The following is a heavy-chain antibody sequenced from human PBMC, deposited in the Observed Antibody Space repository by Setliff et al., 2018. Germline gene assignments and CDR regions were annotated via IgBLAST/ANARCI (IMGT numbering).Heavy chain of an antibody. J-gene: IGHJ4*02. Sequence: GGSLRLSCEASGFSFSDSFMGWIRQAPGRGLEWIAYMSPDNKKIYHADSVKGRFTISRDNAKNSVYLHMYSLRADDTAVYYCATPALSSIDYWGQGTLVTVSS. V-gene: IGHV3-11*01. CDR3: ATPALSSIDY. D-gene: IGHD2-2*01. CDR1: GFSFSDSF. CDR2: MSPDNKKI.